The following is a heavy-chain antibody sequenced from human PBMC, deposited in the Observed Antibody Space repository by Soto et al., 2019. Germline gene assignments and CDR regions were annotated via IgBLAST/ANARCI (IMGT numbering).Heavy chain of an antibody. CDR2: IYYSGST. CDR1: GDSISSGGYY. D-gene: IGHD4-4*01. J-gene: IGHJ4*02. Sequence: QVQLQESGPGLVKPSQTLSLTCTISGDSISSGGYYWSWIRQHPGKVLEWIGYIYYSGSTYYNPSLKSRVTIPVDTSKNHCSLKLSSVTAADTAVYYCASSDVTVTPYPPGYWGQGTLVTVSS. V-gene: IGHV4-31*03. CDR3: ASSDVTVTPYPPGY.